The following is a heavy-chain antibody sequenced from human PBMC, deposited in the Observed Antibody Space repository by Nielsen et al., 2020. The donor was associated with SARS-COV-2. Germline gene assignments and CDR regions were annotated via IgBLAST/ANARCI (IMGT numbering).Heavy chain of an antibody. CDR1: GFTFSSYE. CDR3: ARDRLEWLLSYYYYGMDV. Sequence: GGSLRLSCAASGFTFSSYEMNWVRQAPGKGLEWVSYISSSSSYTNYADSVKGRFTISRDNAKNSLYLQMNSLRAEDTAVYYCARDRLEWLLSYYYYGMDVWGQGTTVTVSS. CDR2: ISSSSSYT. V-gene: IGHV3-21*05. D-gene: IGHD3-3*01. J-gene: IGHJ6*02.